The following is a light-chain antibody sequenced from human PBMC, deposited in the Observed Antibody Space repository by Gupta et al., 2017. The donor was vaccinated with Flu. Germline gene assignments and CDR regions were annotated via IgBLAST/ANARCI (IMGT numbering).Light chain of an antibody. J-gene: IGKJ2*01. CDR3: QQYGNSPLYT. CDR1: QSVISSY. V-gene: IGKV3-20*01. CDR2: GAS. Sequence: TLSLSPGESATLSCRASQSVISSYFAWYQHKPGQAPRLLVFGASTRATGVPDRFSGSGSGTDFTLTISRREPEDFAVYYCQQYGNSPLYTFGQGTKLEIK.